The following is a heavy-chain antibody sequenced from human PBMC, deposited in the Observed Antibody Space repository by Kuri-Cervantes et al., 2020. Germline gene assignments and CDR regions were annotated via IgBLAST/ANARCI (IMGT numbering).Heavy chain of an antibody. J-gene: IGHJ6*03. D-gene: IGHD4/OR15-4a*01. CDR1: GFTFSDYY. CDR2: ISSSGSTI. V-gene: IGHV3-11*04. Sequence: GGSLRLSCAASGFTFSDYYMSWIRQAPGKGLEWVSYISSSGSTIYYADSVKGRFTISRDNAKNSLYLQMNSLRAEDMAVYFCARGAPPPYCYYMDVWGKGTTVTVSS. CDR3: ARGAPPPYCYYMDV.